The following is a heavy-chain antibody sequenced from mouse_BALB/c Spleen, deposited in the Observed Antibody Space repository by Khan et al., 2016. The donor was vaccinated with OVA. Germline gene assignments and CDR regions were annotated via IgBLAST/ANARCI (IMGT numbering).Heavy chain of an antibody. D-gene: IGHD1-1*01. V-gene: IGHV3-2*02. J-gene: IGHJ4*01. CDR3: ARQNYYGYALDY. CDR2: ISYSGST. CDR1: GYSITSNYA. Sequence: EVQLVESGPGLVKPSQSLSLTCTVTGYSITSNYAWSWIRQFPGNKLEWMGYISYSGSTNYNPTLKSRISVTRDTSANQFFLQLNSVTTEDTATYYCARQNYYGYALDYWGQGTSVTVSS.